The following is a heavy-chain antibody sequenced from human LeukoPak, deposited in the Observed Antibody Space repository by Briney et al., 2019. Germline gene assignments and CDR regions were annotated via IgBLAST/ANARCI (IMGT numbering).Heavy chain of an antibody. D-gene: IGHD5-24*01. CDR2: IASSGSTI. CDR3: ARQRRWGFDY. J-gene: IGHJ4*02. Sequence: GGSLRLSCAASGFTFSDYYMNWIRQAPGKGLEWVSYIASSGSTIYYADSVKGRFTISRDNAKNSLYLQMNSLRVEDTAAYYCARQRRWGFDYWGQGTLVTVSS. V-gene: IGHV3-11*04. CDR1: GFTFSDYY.